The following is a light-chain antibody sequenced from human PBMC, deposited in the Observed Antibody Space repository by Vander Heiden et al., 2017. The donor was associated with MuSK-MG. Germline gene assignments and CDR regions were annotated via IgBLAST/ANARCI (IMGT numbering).Light chain of an antibody. V-gene: IGKV1-39*01. CDR2: GGS. Sequence: IQMTESPSSLSASVGHSVTRTCRASQSIETSLTWYQQNPGKAPTLLIYGGSTLQSGVSSRFSGSGYGTDFTLTITNWQPEDFAPDDCQQTDRNPPVTFGQGTRLDIK. CDR3: QQTDRNPPVT. CDR1: QSIETS. J-gene: IGKJ5*01.